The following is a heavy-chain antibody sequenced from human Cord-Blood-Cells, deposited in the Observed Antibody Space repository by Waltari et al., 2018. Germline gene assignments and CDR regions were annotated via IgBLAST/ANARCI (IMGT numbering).Heavy chain of an antibody. CDR2: IIPIFGTA. CDR1: GGTFSSYA. CDR3: AREPLIDYSGSYFDY. V-gene: IGHV1-69*01. D-gene: IGHD1-26*01. J-gene: IGHJ4*02. Sequence: QVQLVQSGAEVTKPGSSVKVSCKAPGGTFSSYAISWVRQASGQGLECMGGIIPIFGTANDAQKFQGRVTITADESTSTAYMELSSLRSEDTAVYYCAREPLIDYSGSYFDYWGQGTLVTVSS.